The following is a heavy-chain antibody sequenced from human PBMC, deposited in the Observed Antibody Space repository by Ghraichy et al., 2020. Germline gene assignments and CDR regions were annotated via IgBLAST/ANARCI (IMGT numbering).Heavy chain of an antibody. Sequence: GESLNISCAASGFTFSSYAMSWVRQAPGKGLEWVSTISGGGGNTYYADSVKGRFTISRDSSKSTLYLQMNSLRAEDTAVYHCAKDLGGTRYRFDYWGQGTLVTVSS. D-gene: IGHD1-7*01. CDR3: AKDLGGTRYRFDY. V-gene: IGHV3-23*01. CDR1: GFTFSSYA. CDR2: ISGGGGNT. J-gene: IGHJ4*02.